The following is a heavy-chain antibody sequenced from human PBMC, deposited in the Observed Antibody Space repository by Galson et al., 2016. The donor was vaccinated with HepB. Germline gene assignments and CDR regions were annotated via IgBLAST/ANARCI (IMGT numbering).Heavy chain of an antibody. J-gene: IGHJ3*02. CDR1: GGSISSSSYS. CDR3: ARGGRDDAFDI. Sequence: TLSLTCTVSGGSISSSSYSWGWIRQPPGKGLEWIGYIYDSGSTYYNPSLKSRLTISVDRSKNQFSLKLSSVTAADTAVYYCARGGRDDAFDIWGQGTMATVSS. CDR2: IYDSGST. V-gene: IGHV4-30-2*01.